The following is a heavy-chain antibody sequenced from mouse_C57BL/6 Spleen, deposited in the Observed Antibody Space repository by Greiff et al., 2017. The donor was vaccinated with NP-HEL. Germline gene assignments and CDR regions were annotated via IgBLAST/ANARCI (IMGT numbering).Heavy chain of an antibody. J-gene: IGHJ2*01. Sequence: QVRLQQPGAELVMPGASVKLSCKASGYTFTSYWMHWVKQRPGPGLEWIGEIDPSDSYTNYNQKFTGKSTLTVDKSSSTAYMQLSSLTSEDSAVYYGARKRGDYWGQGTTLTVSS. CDR1: GYTFTSYW. CDR2: IDPSDSYT. CDR3: ARKRGDY. V-gene: IGHV1-69*01.